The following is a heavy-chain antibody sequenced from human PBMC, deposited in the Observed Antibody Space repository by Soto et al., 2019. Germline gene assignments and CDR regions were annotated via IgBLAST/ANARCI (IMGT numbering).Heavy chain of an antibody. V-gene: IGHV1-46*01. Sequence: QVQLVQSGAEVKKPGASVKVSCKASGYTFTSYYMHWVRQAPGQGLEWMGIINPSGGSTSYAQKFQGRVTMTRDTSTSTVYMELSSLRSEDTAVYYCARDPAMIVVVVAATPKYGMYVWGQETTVTVSS. CDR1: GYTFTSYY. CDR3: ARDPAMIVVVVAATPKYGMYV. CDR2: INPSGGST. D-gene: IGHD2-15*01. J-gene: IGHJ6*02.